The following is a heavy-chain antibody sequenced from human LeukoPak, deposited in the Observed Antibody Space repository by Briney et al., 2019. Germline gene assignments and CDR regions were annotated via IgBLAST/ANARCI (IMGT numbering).Heavy chain of an antibody. CDR3: ARRSHYSRSSGNNC. J-gene: IGHJ4*02. CDR2: INHSGST. Sequence: SETLSLTCTVSGGSISSSSYYWGWIRQPPGKGLEWIGEINHSGSTNYNPSVKSRVTISVDTSKNQFSLKLTSVTAADTAEYFCARRSHYSRSSGNNCWGQGTLVTVSS. V-gene: IGHV4-39*07. CDR1: GGSISSSSYY. D-gene: IGHD6-6*01.